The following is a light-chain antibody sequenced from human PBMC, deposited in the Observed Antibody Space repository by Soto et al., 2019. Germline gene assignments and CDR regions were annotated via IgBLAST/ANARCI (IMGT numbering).Light chain of an antibody. Sequence: EIRMPDSTGALPLSPGARATLSCRASQTVSRNLAWYQQRPGQAPRLLIYDISNRATGVPARFSGSGSETEFTLTISSLQPDDFATYYCHHYNIYGTFGQGTKVDI. J-gene: IGKJ1*01. CDR3: HHYNIYGT. V-gene: IGKV3-15*01. CDR2: DIS. CDR1: QTVSRN.